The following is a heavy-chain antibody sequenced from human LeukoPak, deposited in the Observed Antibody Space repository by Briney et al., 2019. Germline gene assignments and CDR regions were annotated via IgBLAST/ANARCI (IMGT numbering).Heavy chain of an antibody. J-gene: IGHJ5*02. V-gene: IGHV1-2*02. D-gene: IGHD1-26*01. CDR1: GYTFTGYY. Sequence: ASVKVSCKASGYTFTGYYMHWVRQAPGQGLEWMGWINPNSGGTNYAQKFQGRVTMTRDTSISTAYMELSRLRSDDTAVYYCARDVGSRAGWFDPWGQGTLVTVSS. CDR2: INPNSGGT. CDR3: ARDVGSRAGWFDP.